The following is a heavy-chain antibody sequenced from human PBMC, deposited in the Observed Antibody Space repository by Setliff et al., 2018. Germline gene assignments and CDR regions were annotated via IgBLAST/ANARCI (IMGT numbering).Heavy chain of an antibody. CDR2: IYYSGST. J-gene: IGHJ4*02. CDR1: GGSIGSHY. CDR3: ARDHRTTVTTTYDY. V-gene: IGHV4-59*11. D-gene: IGHD4-4*01. Sequence: SETLSLTCTVSGGSIGSHYWSWIRQPPGKGLEWIGSIYYSGSTNYNPSLKSRVTISVDTSKNQFSLKLSSVTAADTAVYYCARDHRTTVTTTYDYWGQGTLVTVSS.